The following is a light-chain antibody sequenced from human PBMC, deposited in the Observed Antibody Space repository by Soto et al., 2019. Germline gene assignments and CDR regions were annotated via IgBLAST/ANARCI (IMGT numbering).Light chain of an antibody. CDR3: QQYNNWPPWT. J-gene: IGKJ1*01. CDR1: QSVSSN. V-gene: IGKV3-15*01. Sequence: MTQSAPTRSVYHGARATHSCRASQSVSSNLAWYQQTPGQAPRLLIYGASTRATGIPARFSGSWSGTEFTLTISSLQSEDFAVYYCQQYNNWPPWTFGQGTKVDI. CDR2: GAS.